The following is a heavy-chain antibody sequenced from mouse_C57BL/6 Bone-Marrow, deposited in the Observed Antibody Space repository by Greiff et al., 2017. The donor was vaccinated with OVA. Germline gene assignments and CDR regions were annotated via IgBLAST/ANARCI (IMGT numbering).Heavy chain of an antibody. Sequence: EVKLVEPGGGLVKPGGSLKLSCAASGFTFSSYAMSWVRQTPEKRLEWVATISDGGSYTYYPDNVKGRFTISRDNAKNNLYLQMSHLKSEDTAMYYCAREGYDYAYWGQGTTLTVSS. CDR1: GFTFSSYA. J-gene: IGHJ2*01. CDR2: ISDGGSYT. CDR3: AREGYDYAY. V-gene: IGHV5-4*01. D-gene: IGHD2-4*01.